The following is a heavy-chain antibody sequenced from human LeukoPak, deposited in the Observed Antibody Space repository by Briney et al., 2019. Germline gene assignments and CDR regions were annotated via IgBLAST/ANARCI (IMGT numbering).Heavy chain of an antibody. CDR3: AREEYCSGGSCYTPYYYYYYMDV. V-gene: IGHV3-7*01. J-gene: IGHJ6*03. Sequence: GGSLRLSCAASGFTFSSYWMSWVRQAPGKGLEWVDNIKQDGSEKYYVDPVKGRFTISRGNAKNSLYLQMNSLRAEDTAVYYCAREEYCSGGSCYTPYYYYYYMDVWGKGTTVTVSS. CDR1: GFTFSSYW. CDR2: IKQDGSEK. D-gene: IGHD2-15*01.